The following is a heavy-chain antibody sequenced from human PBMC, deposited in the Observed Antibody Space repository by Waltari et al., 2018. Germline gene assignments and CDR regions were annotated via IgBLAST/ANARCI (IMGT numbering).Heavy chain of an antibody. V-gene: IGHV1-3*01. J-gene: IGHJ4*02. Sequence: QVQLVQSGAEVKKPGASVKVSCKASGYTFTSYAMHWVRQAPGQRLEWMGWINAGNGNTNYAQKFQGRVTMTRDTSISTAYMELSRLRSDDTAVYYCARERSSSSGWYYWGQGTLVTVSS. CDR2: INAGNGNT. D-gene: IGHD6-6*01. CDR3: ARERSSSSGWYY. CDR1: GYTFTSYA.